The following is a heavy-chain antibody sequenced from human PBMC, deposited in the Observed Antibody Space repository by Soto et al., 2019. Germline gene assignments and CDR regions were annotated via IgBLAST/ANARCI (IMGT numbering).Heavy chain of an antibody. V-gene: IGHV1-69*13. CDR3: ARDRLVVSGSGWFYYYGMDV. D-gene: IGHD6-19*01. CDR2: IIPIFGTA. CDR1: GGTFSSYA. J-gene: IGHJ6*02. Sequence: SVKVSCKASGGTFSSYAISWVRQAPGQGLEWMGGIIPIFGTANYAQKFQGRVTITADESTSTAYMELSSLRSEDTAVYYCARDRLVVSGSGWFYYYGMDVWGQGTTVTVSS.